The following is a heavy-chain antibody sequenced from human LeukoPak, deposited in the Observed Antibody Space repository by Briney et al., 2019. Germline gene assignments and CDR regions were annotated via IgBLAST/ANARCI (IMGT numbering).Heavy chain of an antibody. Sequence: GGSLRLSCAASGFTFSSYAMHWVRQAPGKGLEWVAVISYDGSNKYYADSVKGRFTISRDNSKNTLYLQMNSLRAEDTAVCYCARDLGYWGQGTLVTVSS. CDR2: ISYDGSNK. CDR1: GFTFSSYA. CDR3: ARDLGY. J-gene: IGHJ4*02. V-gene: IGHV3-30-3*01.